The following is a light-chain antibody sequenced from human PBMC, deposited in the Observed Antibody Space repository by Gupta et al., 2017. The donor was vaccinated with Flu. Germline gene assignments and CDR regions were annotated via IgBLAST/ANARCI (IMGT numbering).Light chain of an antibody. Sequence: QSDLTQPPSVSGYPGQSVTISCAGTSGDVGRYDFVSWYFQPPGKAPQMLIYDVHKRPSGVPPRFSGSKSGNTASLSIAGLQPDDEGSYYCCSYAGNYNLFFGGGTKVTVL. V-gene: IGLV2-11*01. CDR3: CSYAGNYNLF. J-gene: IGLJ2*01. CDR1: SGDVGRYDF. CDR2: DVH.